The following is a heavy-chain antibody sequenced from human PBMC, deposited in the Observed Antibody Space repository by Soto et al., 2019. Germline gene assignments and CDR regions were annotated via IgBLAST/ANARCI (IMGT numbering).Heavy chain of an antibody. CDR2: IDPSDSYT. CDR1: GYSFASYW. J-gene: IGHJ6*02. V-gene: IGHV5-10-1*01. Sequence: ESLNFSCQGSGYSFASYWISWVRQMPGKGLEWMGRIDPSDSYTNYSPSFQGHVTISADKSISTAYLQWSSLKASDTAMYYYAVPKVGDGYYYFYGIYVWAQGTRVTVPS. CDR3: AVPKVGDGYYYFYGIYV.